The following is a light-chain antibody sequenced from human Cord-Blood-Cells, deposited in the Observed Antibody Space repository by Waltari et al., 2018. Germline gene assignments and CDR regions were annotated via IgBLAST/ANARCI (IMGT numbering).Light chain of an antibody. J-gene: IGKJ4*01. Sequence: DIVMTQSPDSLAVSLGERATINCKSSQSVLYRSNNKNYLAWYQQKPGQSPKLLIYWASTRESGVPDRFSGSGSGTDFTLTISSLQAEDVAVYYCQQYYSTLTFGGGTKVEIK. V-gene: IGKV4-1*01. CDR3: QQYYSTLT. CDR2: WAS. CDR1: QSVLYRSNNKNY.